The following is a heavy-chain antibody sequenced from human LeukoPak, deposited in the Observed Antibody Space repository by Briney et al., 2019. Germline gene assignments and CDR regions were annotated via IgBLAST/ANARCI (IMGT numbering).Heavy chain of an antibody. Sequence: SETLSLTCTVSGYSTSSGYYWGWIRQPPGKGLEWIGSIYPSGTTYYNPSLKTRVTISVDTSKNQFSLKLSSVTAADTAVYFCARAYSSSWYFNWFDPWGQGTLVTVSS. CDR2: IYPSGTT. CDR1: GYSTSSGYY. V-gene: IGHV4-38-2*02. D-gene: IGHD6-13*01. CDR3: ARAYSSSWYFNWFDP. J-gene: IGHJ5*02.